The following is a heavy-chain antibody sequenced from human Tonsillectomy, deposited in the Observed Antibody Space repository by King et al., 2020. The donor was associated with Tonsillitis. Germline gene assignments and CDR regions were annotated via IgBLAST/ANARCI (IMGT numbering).Heavy chain of an antibody. CDR1: GGSFSSNV. CDR3: ASAPTDYGDYVKTGYYYYDMDV. D-gene: IGHD4-17*01. CDR2: IIPMVGTT. J-gene: IGHJ6*02. V-gene: IGHV1-69*01. Sequence: QLVQSGAEVKKPGSSVKVSCKASGGSFSSNVFSWVRQAPGQGLEWMGGIIPMVGTTNYAQKFQGRVTITADESTSTAYMELSSLRSEDTAEYYCASAPTDYGDYVKTGYYYYDMDVWGQGTTVTVSS.